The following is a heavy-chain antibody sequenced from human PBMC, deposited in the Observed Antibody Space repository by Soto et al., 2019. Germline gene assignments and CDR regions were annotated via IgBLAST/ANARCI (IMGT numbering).Heavy chain of an antibody. CDR3: AKALRYFDWLLRPWNSMDV. J-gene: IGHJ6*02. V-gene: IGHV3-23*01. D-gene: IGHD3-9*01. CDR2: ISGSGDST. Sequence: PGGTLRLSCSASGFTYSNYAMSLVRQAPGKGLEWVSTISGSGDSTYYADSVKGRFTISRDNSRNTLYLQMNSLRAEDTAVYYCAKALRYFDWLLRPWNSMDVWGQGTTGTVSS. CDR1: GFTYSNYA.